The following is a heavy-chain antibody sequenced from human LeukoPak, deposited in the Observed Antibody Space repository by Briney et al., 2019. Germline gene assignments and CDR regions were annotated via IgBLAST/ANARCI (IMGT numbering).Heavy chain of an antibody. J-gene: IGHJ4*02. Sequence: PGGCLRLSCVASGFSLDDYGMSWVRQAPGEWLGWDSCINWNGGRTSYADTMKCRVTISRDNAKNSLYLQMNRLRAEDTTLYYCARADSTGYFLGHFDYWGQGTLVTVSS. D-gene: IGHD3-22*01. CDR3: ARADSTGYFLGHFDY. V-gene: IGHV3-20*04. CDR1: GFSLDDYG. CDR2: INWNGGRT.